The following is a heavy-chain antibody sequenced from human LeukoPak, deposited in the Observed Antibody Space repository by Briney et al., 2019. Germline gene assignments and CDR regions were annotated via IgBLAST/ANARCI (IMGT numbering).Heavy chain of an antibody. V-gene: IGHV4-4*09. CDR1: GGSISNSY. D-gene: IGHD4-23*01. J-gene: IGHJ4*02. Sequence: SETLSLTCTVSGGSISNSYWNWVRQPPGKELEWLGYIHSSERTNYNPSRKSRITLLIATSETQFSLRLTSVTAADTAVYYCAYSYDGKVVPFDCWGQGRLVTVSS. CDR3: AYSYDGKVVPFDC. CDR2: IHSSERT.